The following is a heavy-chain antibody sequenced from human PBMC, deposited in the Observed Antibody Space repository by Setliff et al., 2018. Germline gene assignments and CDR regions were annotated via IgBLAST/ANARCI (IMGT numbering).Heavy chain of an antibody. CDR3: AKGGGHRWHQVQRALDF. CDR1: GGSLSNSF. D-gene: IGHD3-16*01. J-gene: IGHJ4*02. V-gene: IGHV4-34*01. Sequence: SETLSLTCGVSGGSLSNSFWTWVRQSPGKGLEWIGEINPKGGTTYNPSLNSRASMSIDMSKNQFSLRLTSVTAADTAVYYCAKGGGHRWHQVQRALDFWGLGTLVTVSS. CDR2: INPKGGT.